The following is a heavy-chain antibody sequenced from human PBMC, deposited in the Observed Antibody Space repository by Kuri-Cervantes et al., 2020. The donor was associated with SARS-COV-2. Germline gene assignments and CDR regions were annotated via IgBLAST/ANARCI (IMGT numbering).Heavy chain of an antibody. Sequence: LSLTCAASGFTFSSYWMSWVRQAPGKGLEWVANIKQDGSEKYYVDSVKGRFTISRDNSKNTLYLQMNSLRAEDTAVYYCAEGHSGTWGQGTLVTVSS. CDR3: AEGHSGT. V-gene: IGHV3-7*02. CDR2: IKQDGSEK. CDR1: GFTFSSYW. J-gene: IGHJ5*02. D-gene: IGHD1-26*01.